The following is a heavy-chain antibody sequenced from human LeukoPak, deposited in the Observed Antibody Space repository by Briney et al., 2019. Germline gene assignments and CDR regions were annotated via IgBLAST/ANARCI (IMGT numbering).Heavy chain of an antibody. J-gene: IGHJ3*02. CDR2: IRYDGSNK. CDR3: AKEDSSSWSPNTDAFDI. CDR1: GFTFSRYG. Sequence: PGGSLRLSCAASGFTFSRYGMHWVRQAPGKGLECVAFIRYDGSNKYYADSVKGGFTISRDNSKNTLYLQMNSLRAEDTAVYYCAKEDSSSWSPNTDAFDIWGQGTMVTVSS. V-gene: IGHV3-30*02. D-gene: IGHD6-13*01.